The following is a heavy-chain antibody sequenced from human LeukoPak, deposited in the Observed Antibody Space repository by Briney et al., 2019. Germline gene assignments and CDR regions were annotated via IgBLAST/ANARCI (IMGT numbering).Heavy chain of an antibody. CDR1: GGSFSGYY. D-gene: IGHD3-22*01. CDR3: ARARNYYYDSSGYSY. Sequence: SETLCLTCAVYGGSFSGYYWSWIRQPPGKGLEWMGEINHSGSTNYNPSLESRGTISVGTSKNQFALKLSSVTAADTAVYYCARARNYYYDSSGYSYWRQGTLVTVSS. CDR2: INHSGST. V-gene: IGHV4-34*01. J-gene: IGHJ4*02.